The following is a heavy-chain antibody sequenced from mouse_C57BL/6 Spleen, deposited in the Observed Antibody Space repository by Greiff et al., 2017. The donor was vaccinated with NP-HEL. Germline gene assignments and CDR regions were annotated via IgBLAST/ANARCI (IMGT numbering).Heavy chain of an antibody. D-gene: IGHD2-1*01. Sequence: QVQLQQSGAELARPGASVKLSCKASGYTFTSYGISWVKQRTGQGLEWIGEIYPRSGNTYYNEKFKGKATLTADKSSSTAYMEIRSLTSEDSAVYFCARSYYGNYEGYYFDYWGQGTTLTVSS. J-gene: IGHJ2*01. V-gene: IGHV1-81*01. CDR3: ARSYYGNYEGYYFDY. CDR1: GYTFTSYG. CDR2: IYPRSGNT.